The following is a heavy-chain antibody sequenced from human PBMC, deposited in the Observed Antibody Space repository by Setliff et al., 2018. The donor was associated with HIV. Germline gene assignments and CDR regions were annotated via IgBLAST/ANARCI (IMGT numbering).Heavy chain of an antibody. Sequence: SVKVSCKSSGGIFSSYAFSWVRQAPGQGLQWMGGIIPIVGTPNYAQKFQGRVTITADDSTSTAYMELTSLRSEDTAVYFWARDQSEERWRQLEDNYYYAMDVWGQGTTVTVSS. CDR3: ARDQSEERWRQLEDNYYYAMDV. J-gene: IGHJ6*02. CDR1: GGIFSSYA. D-gene: IGHD1-1*01. CDR2: IIPIVGTP. V-gene: IGHV1-69*13.